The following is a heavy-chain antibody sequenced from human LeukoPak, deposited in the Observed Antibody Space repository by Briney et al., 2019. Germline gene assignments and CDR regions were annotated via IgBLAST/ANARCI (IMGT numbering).Heavy chain of an antibody. V-gene: IGHV4-59*08. CDR2: IYYSGST. D-gene: IGHD3-10*01. CDR3: AGGSGSTSALDY. CDR1: GGSISSYY. J-gene: IGHJ4*02. Sequence: SETLSLTCTVSGGSISSYYWSWIRQPPGKGLEWIGYIYYSGSTNYNPSLKSRVTISVDTSKNQFSLKLSSVTAADTAVYHCAGGSGSTSALDYWGQGTLVTVSS.